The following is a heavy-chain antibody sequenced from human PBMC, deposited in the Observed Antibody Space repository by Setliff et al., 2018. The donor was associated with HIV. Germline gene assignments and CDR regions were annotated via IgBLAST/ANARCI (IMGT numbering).Heavy chain of an antibody. Sequence: TGGSLRLSCAASGFTFSSYWMHWVRQAPGKGLVWVFGMNTDGSSTRYADSVKGRFTVSRDNAKNMLYLQMNSLSADDTAVYYCVRGSGYYYFGNWGQGALVTVSS. CDR1: GFTFSSYW. V-gene: IGHV3-74*01. CDR2: MNTDGSST. J-gene: IGHJ4*02. CDR3: VRGSGYYYFGN. D-gene: IGHD3-22*01.